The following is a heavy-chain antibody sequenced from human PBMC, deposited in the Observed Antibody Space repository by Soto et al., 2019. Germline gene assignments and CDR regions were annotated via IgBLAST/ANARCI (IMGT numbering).Heavy chain of an antibody. CDR1: GFTFSSYW. Sequence: PGGSLRLCCAASGFTFSSYWMYWVRQAPGKGLVWVSDINSGGSSTTYADSVKGRFTISRDNAKNTLYLQMNSLRAEDMAVYYCASVPMWWAGAFDIWGQGTMVT. V-gene: IGHV3-74*01. J-gene: IGHJ3*02. CDR3: ASVPMWWAGAFDI. D-gene: IGHD2-21*01. CDR2: INSGGSST.